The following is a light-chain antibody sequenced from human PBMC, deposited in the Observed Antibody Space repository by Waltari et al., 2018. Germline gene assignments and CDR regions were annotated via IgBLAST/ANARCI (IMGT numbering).Light chain of an antibody. CDR3: MQALQSPWS. CDR2: LGS. CDR1: QNLLHTNGYNY. J-gene: IGKJ1*01. Sequence: DVVVTQSPLSLPVTPGEPASISCRSSQNLLHTNGYNYLDGYLQKQVQPPQLLIFLGSNRAYGVPDRFSGSGSGTEFTLKISRVEAEDVGVYYCMQALQSPWSFGQGTKVDI. V-gene: IGKV2-28*01.